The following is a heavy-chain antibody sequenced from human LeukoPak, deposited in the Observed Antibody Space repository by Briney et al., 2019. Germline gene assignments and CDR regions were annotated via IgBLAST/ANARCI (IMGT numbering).Heavy chain of an antibody. D-gene: IGHD2-15*01. Sequence: ASVKVSCKASGYTFTSYDINWVRQATGQGLEWMGWMNPNSGGTNYAQKLQGRVTMTTDTSTSTAYMELRSLRSDDTAVYYCARADIVVVVAATFDPWGQGTLVTVSS. CDR1: GYTFTSYD. J-gene: IGHJ5*02. CDR3: ARADIVVVVAATFDP. V-gene: IGHV1-18*01. CDR2: MNPNSGGT.